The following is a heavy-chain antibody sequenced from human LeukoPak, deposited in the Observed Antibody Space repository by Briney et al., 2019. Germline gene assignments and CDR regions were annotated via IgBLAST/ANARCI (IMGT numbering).Heavy chain of an antibody. V-gene: IGHV3-33*01. Sequence: PGRSLRLSCAASGFTFSSYGMHWVRQAPGKGLEWVAVIWYDGSNKYYADSVKGRFTISRDNSKNTPYLQMNSLRAEDTAVYYCARGATIGYSGYDYFDYWGQGTLVTVSS. CDR3: ARGATIGYSGYDYFDY. D-gene: IGHD5-12*01. J-gene: IGHJ4*02. CDR2: IWYDGSNK. CDR1: GFTFSSYG.